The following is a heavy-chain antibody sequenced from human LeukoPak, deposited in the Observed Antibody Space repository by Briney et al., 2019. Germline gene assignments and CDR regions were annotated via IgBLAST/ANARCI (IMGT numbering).Heavy chain of an antibody. CDR3: ARLSQWLDHAFDI. Sequence: PSETLSLTCTVSGGSISTTNYYWGWIRQSPGKGLEWIGEVNHSGSTNYNPSLKSRVTISVDTSNNQVSLKLSSVTAADTAIYYCARLSQWLDHAFDIWGQGTMVTVSS. J-gene: IGHJ3*02. CDR2: VNHSGST. CDR1: GGSISTTNYY. D-gene: IGHD6-19*01. V-gene: IGHV4-39*07.